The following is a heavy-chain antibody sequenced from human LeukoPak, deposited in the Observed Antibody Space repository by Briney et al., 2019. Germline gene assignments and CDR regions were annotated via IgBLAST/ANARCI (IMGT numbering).Heavy chain of an antibody. J-gene: IGHJ5*01. CDR3: AKQYIVTTWYWFGS. CDR2: ISPGGEET. V-gene: IGHV3-23*01. Sequence: GGSLRLSCSASGFTFSSFAMNWVRQAPGRGLEWVSSISPGGEETYYADSVEGRFTISRDNSKNTLSLQMNSLRAEDTAVYYCAKQYIVTTWYWFGSWGQGTLVTVSS. D-gene: IGHD4-17*01. CDR1: GFTFSSFA.